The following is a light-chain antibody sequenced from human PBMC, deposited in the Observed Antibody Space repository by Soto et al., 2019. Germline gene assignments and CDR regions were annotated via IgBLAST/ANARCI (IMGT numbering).Light chain of an antibody. CDR1: SSDVGSYNL. Sequence: QSALTQPASVSGSPGQSITISCTGTSSDVGSYNLVSWYQQHPGKAPKLMIYEVTKRPSGVSNRFSGSKSGNTASLTISGLQAEDEADYYCCSYAASSTLLFGGGTKLTVL. CDR3: CSYAASSTLL. J-gene: IGLJ2*01. CDR2: EVT. V-gene: IGLV2-23*01.